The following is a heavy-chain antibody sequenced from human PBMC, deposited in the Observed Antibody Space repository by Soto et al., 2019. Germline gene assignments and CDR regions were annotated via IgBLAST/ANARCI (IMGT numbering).Heavy chain of an antibody. D-gene: IGHD6-6*01. Sequence: KPSETLSLTCTVSGGSISTYYWSWIRQPPGKGLEWIGYIYYSGSTNYNPSLKSRVTISVDTSKNQFSLKLSSVTAADTAVYYCARGGHPSSSDYYFDYWGQGTLVTVSS. J-gene: IGHJ4*02. CDR3: ARGGHPSSSDYYFDY. CDR1: GGSISTYY. CDR2: IYYSGST. V-gene: IGHV4-59*01.